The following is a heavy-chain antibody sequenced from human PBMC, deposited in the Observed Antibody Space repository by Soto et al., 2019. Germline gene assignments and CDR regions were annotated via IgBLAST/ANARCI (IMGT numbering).Heavy chain of an antibody. J-gene: IGHJ4*02. CDR1: GFTFSGSA. Sequence: LRLSCAASGFTFSGSAIHWVRQASGKGLEWVGRIRSRANNYATTYAASVEGRFTISRDDSKSTAYLQMNSLKTEDTAVCYCFKYFDWWGQGALVTSPQ. V-gene: IGHV3-73*01. CDR3: FKYFDW. CDR2: IRSRANNYAT.